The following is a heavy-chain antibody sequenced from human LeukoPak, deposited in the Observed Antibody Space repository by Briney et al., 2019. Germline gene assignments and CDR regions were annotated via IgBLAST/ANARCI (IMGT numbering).Heavy chain of an antibody. Sequence: PSETLSLTCTVSGGSISSYYWSWIRQPPGEGLEWIGCIYYTGSTNYNPSLKSRVTISVDTSKNQFSLKPSSVTAADTAVYYCATGRAYSSVDYWGQGTLVTVSS. D-gene: IGHD6-19*01. CDR2: IYYTGST. V-gene: IGHV4-59*01. CDR3: ATGRAYSSVDY. J-gene: IGHJ4*02. CDR1: GGSISSYY.